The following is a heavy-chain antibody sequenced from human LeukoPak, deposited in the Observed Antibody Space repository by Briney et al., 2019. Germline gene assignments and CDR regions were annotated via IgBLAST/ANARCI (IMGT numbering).Heavy chain of an antibody. J-gene: IGHJ5*02. V-gene: IGHV4-59*01. CDR3: AREVHSSSSGNWFDP. CDR2: IYYSGST. D-gene: IGHD6-6*01. Sequence: SETLSLTCTVSGGSISSYYWSWIRQPPGKGLEWIGYIYYSGSTNYNPSLKSRVTISADTSKNQFSLKLSSVTAADTAVYYCAREVHSSSSGNWFDPWGQGTLVTVSS. CDR1: GGSISSYY.